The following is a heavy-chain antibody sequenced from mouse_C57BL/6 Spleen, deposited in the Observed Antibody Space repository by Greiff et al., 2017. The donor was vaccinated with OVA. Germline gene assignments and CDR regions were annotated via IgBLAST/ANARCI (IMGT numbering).Heavy chain of an antibody. CDR2: FHPYNDDT. V-gene: IGHV1-47*01. CDR1: GYTFTTYP. Sequence: QVQLKESGAELVRPGTSVKLSCKASGYTFTTYPIEWMKQNHGKSLEWIGKFHPYNDDTKYNEKFKGKATLTVEKSSSTVYLELSRLTSDDSAVYYCARTYGSSYPWFAYWGQGTLVTVSA. CDR3: ARTYGSSYPWFAY. D-gene: IGHD1-1*01. J-gene: IGHJ3*01.